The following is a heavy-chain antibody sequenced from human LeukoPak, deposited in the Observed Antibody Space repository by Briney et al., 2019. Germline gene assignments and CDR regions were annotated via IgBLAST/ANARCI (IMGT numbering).Heavy chain of an antibody. V-gene: IGHV3-21*01. CDR3: ARDGDSSSFLDY. CDR2: ISSSSSYI. D-gene: IGHD6-13*01. Sequence: PGGSLRLSCAASGFTFSSYSMNWVRQAPGKGLEWVSSISSSSSYIYYADSVKGRFTISRDNAKNSLYLQMNSLRAGDTAVYYCARDGDSSSFLDYWGQGTLVTVSS. CDR1: GFTFSSYS. J-gene: IGHJ4*02.